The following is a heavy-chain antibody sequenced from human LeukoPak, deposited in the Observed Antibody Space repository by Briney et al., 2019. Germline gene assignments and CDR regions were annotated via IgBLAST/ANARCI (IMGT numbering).Heavy chain of an antibody. CDR2: IYYSGST. CDR3: ARSTRHFWSGFLHDAFDI. Sequence: SQTLSLTCTVSGGSISSGDYYWSWIRQPPGKGLEWIGYIYYSGSTYYNPSLKSRVTISVDTSKNQFSLKVSSVTAADTAVYYCARSTRHFWSGFLHDAFDIWGQGTMVTVSS. V-gene: IGHV4-30-4*08. J-gene: IGHJ3*02. D-gene: IGHD3-3*02. CDR1: GGSISSGDYY.